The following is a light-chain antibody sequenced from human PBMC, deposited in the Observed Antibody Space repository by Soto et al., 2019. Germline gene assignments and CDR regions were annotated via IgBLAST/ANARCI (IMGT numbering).Light chain of an antibody. J-gene: IGLJ3*02. CDR2: DVS. CDR3: SSYTSTGTLVV. CDR1: SSDVGGYNH. Sequence: QSALTQPASVSGSPGQAITISCTGTSSDVGGYNHVSWYQQHPGKAPKLMIYDVSNRPSGVSYRFFGSKSGNTASLTISGLQAEDEADYYCSSYTSTGTLVVFGGGTQLTVL. V-gene: IGLV2-14*01.